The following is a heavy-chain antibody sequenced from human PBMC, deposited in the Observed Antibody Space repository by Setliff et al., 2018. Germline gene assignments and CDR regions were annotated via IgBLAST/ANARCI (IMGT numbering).Heavy chain of an antibody. CDR3: ARDVFDFRTGQADP. V-gene: IGHV3-74*01. D-gene: IGHD3-3*01. J-gene: IGHJ5*02. CDR2: MNGDGSSV. CDR1: GFIFSSLW. Sequence: PGGSLRLSCEASGFIFSSLWMSWVRQAPGKGLEWVSGMNGDGSSVGYADSVKGRFTISRDNAKNSLYLQMSSLRAEDTAVYYCARDVFDFRTGQADPWGQGTLVTVSS.